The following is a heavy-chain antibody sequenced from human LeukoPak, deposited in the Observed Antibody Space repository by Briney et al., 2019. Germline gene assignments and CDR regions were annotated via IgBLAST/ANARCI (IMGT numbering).Heavy chain of an antibody. V-gene: IGHV3-7*01. Sequence: GSLRLSCAASGFTFSSYWMSWVRQAPGKGLEWVANIKQDGSEKYYVDSVKGRFTISRDNAKNSLYLQMNSLRAEDTAVYYCARGEGYYDFWSGYYPFDYWGQGTLVTVS. D-gene: IGHD3-3*01. CDR1: GFTFSSYW. CDR3: ARGEGYYDFWSGYYPFDY. CDR2: IKQDGSEK. J-gene: IGHJ4*02.